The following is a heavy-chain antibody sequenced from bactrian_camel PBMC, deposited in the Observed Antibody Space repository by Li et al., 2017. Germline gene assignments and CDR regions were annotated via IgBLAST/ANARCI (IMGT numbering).Heavy chain of an antibody. CDR2: IFIDNGET. V-gene: IGHV3S5*01. J-gene: IGHJ4*01. Sequence: HVQLVESGGGSVQAGGSLRLSCTVSGHDDGSGVMGWFRQAPGKGREGIAGIFIDNGETYYDDSVEGRFTISLDHAKNTLYLEMRSLKPEDTAMYYCSADPGRGFECGLAVVAYSDMYRGPGTQVTVS. CDR1: GHDDGSGV. CDR3: SADPGRGFECGLAVVAYSDMY. D-gene: IGHD7*01.